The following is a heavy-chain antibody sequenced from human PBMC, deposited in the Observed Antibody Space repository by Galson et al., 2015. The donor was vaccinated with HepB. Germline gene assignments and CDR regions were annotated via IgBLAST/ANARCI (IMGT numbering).Heavy chain of an antibody. D-gene: IGHD1-26*01. CDR2: IWFDGTKN. CDR1: GSTFSRHG. CDR3: ARYRGDYYGFDS. V-gene: IGHV3-33*01. J-gene: IGHJ3*02. Sequence: SLRLSCAASGAASGSTFSRHGRHWVRQAPGKGLEWVALIWFDGTKNYHAEYLKGRFTISRDNSKNILYLQMNSLGAEDTAMYYCARYRGDYYGFDSWGQGTMVIVSA.